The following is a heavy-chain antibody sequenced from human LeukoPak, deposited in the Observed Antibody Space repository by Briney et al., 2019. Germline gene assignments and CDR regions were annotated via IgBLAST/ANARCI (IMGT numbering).Heavy chain of an antibody. CDR2: ISYDGSNK. D-gene: IGHD3-22*01. CDR3: AKDKHYYDSSGYYN. CDR1: GFTFSSYG. Sequence: GRSLRLSCAASGFTFSSYGMHWVRQAPGKGLEWVAVISYDGSNKYYADSVKGRFTISRDISKNTLYLQMNSLRAEDTAVYYCAKDKHYYDSSGYYNWGQGTLVTVSS. J-gene: IGHJ4*02. V-gene: IGHV3-30*18.